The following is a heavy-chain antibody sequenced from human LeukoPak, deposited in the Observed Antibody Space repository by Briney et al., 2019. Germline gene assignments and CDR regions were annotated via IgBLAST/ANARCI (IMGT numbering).Heavy chain of an antibody. CDR3: ARDPPKYYYDSSGYDHYFDY. D-gene: IGHD3-22*01. J-gene: IGHJ4*02. CDR1: NYSISNSLY. V-gene: IGHV4-38-2*02. Sequence: PSETLSLTCSGSNYSISNSLYWGRLRQPPGKGLEWIGSIYHSGSTYYNPSLKSRVTISVDTSKNQFSLKLSSVTAADTAVYYCARDPPKYYYDSSGYDHYFDYWGQGTLVTVSS. CDR2: IYHSGST.